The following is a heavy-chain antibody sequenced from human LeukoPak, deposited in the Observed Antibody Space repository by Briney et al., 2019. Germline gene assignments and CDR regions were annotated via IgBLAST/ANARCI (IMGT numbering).Heavy chain of an antibody. V-gene: IGHV1-46*01. J-gene: IGHJ5*02. D-gene: IGHD1-26*01. Sequence: ASVKVSCKASGYTFTSYYMRWVRQAPGQGLEWMGIINPSGGSTSYAQNFQGRVTMTRDTSTSTVYMELSSLRSEDTAVYYCARDFEVGATMGPGDNWFDPWGQGTLVTVSS. CDR3: ARDFEVGATMGPGDNWFDP. CDR1: GYTFTSYY. CDR2: INPSGGST.